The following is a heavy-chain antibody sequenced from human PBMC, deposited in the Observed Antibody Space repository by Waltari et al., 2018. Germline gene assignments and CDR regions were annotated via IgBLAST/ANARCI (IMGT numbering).Heavy chain of an antibody. Sequence: QVQLVESGGGVVQPGRSLRLSCAASGFTFSSYGMHWVRQAPGKGLEWVAVIWYDGSNKYYADSVKGRFTISRDNSKNTLYLQMNSLRAEDTAVYYCARDQSRIAAAGRMGWFDPWGQGTLVTVSS. J-gene: IGHJ5*02. V-gene: IGHV3-33*01. CDR1: GFTFSSYG. CDR3: ARDQSRIAAAGRMGWFDP. CDR2: IWYDGSNK. D-gene: IGHD6-13*01.